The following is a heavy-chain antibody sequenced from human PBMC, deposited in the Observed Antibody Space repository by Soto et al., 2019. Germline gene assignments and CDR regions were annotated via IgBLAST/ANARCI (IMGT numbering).Heavy chain of an antibody. D-gene: IGHD6-19*01. CDR3: ARLYSSGFDY. J-gene: IGHJ4*02. CDR2: IFYSGCT. CDR1: GGSISSYY. V-gene: IGHV4-59*12. Sequence: QVQLQESGPGLVKPSETLSLTCTVSGGSISSYYWSWIRQPPGKGLEWIVYIFYSGCTNYNPSLKSRVTRSVDTSKNHFSLKLTSVTAADTAVYYCARLYSSGFDYWGQGTPVTVPS.